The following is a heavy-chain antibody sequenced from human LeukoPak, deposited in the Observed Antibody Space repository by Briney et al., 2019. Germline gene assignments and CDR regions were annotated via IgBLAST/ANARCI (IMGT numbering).Heavy chain of an antibody. V-gene: IGHV3-53*01. J-gene: IGHJ4*02. Sequence: GRSLRLSCAASGFSVSSNYMSWVRQAPGKGLEWISVIYGGSSVYYADSVKGRFTISRDNSKNTLYLQMNSLRAEDTAVYYCAKEALPDYWGQGTLVTVSS. CDR2: IYGGSSV. CDR1: GFSVSSNY. CDR3: AKEALPDY.